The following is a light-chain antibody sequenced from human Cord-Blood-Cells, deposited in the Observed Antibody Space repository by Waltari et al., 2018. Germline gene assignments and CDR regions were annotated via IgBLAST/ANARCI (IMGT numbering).Light chain of an antibody. Sequence: DIQMTQSPPTLSASVGDRVTITCRASQSISSWLAGYQQKPGKATKLLIYDAYSWESGVPSRFSGSGSGTEFTLTISSLQPDDFATYYCQQYNSYSITFGQGTRLEIK. CDR1: QSISSW. V-gene: IGKV1-5*01. CDR2: DAY. CDR3: QQYNSYSIT. J-gene: IGKJ5*01.